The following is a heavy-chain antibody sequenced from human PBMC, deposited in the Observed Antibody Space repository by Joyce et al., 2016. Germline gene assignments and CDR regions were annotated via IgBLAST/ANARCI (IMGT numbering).Heavy chain of an antibody. Sequence: QVQLVQSGAEVKKPGASVKVSCKASGYTFTSYDINWVRQATGQGLEWMGWTNPNSGNAGNARKVQGRVTMTWNTSISTAYMELSSLRSEDTAVYYCAKTHSSGLSFDYWGQGTLVTVSS. CDR2: TNPNSGNA. J-gene: IGHJ4*02. D-gene: IGHD6-19*01. CDR1: GYTFTSYD. CDR3: AKTHSSGLSFDY. V-gene: IGHV1-8*02.